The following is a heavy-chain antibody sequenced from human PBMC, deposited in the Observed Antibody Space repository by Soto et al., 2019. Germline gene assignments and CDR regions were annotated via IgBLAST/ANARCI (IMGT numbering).Heavy chain of an antibody. J-gene: IGHJ4*02. Sequence: VQLVESGGGVVQPGRSLRLSCAASGFTFSDYAMHWVRQAPGKGLEWVAVVSRDGRNTHYADSVKGRFTISRDSSKNTVSLEMTSLRAEDTAVYYSAKGGRQWLVTSDFNYWGQGALVTVSS. D-gene: IGHD6-19*01. CDR2: VSRDGRNT. V-gene: IGHV3-30*18. CDR1: GFTFSDYA. CDR3: AKGGRQWLVTSDFNY.